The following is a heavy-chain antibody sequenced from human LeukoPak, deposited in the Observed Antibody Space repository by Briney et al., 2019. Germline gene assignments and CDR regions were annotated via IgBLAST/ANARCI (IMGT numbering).Heavy chain of an antibody. CDR1: GYTFTSYD. V-gene: IGHV1-8*03. CDR2: MNPNSGNT. D-gene: IGHD2-2*02. CDR3: ARERYCSSTSCYTDFDY. Sequence: ASVKVSCKASGYTFTSYDINWVRQATGQGLEWMGWMNPNSGNTGYAQKFQGRVTITRNTSISTAYMELSSLRSEDTAVYYCARERYCSSTSCYTDFDYWGQGTLVTVSS. J-gene: IGHJ4*02.